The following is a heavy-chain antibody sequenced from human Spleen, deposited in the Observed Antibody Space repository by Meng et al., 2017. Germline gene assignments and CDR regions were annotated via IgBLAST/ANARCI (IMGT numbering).Heavy chain of an antibody. D-gene: IGHD4-11*01. J-gene: IGHJ4*02. Sequence: VQLKRLGAGLLKPSETLSLTCVVSGGSFSDYYWSWIRQPPGKGLEWIGEINHSGSTNYNPSLESRATISVDTSQNNLSLKLSSVTAADSAVYYCARGPTTMAHDFDYWGQGTLVTVSS. CDR3: ARGPTTMAHDFDY. CDR1: GGSFSDYY. CDR2: INHSGST. V-gene: IGHV4-34*01.